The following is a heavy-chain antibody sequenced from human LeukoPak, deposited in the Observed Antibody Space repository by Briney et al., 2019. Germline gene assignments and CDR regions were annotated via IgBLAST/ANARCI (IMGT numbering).Heavy chain of an antibody. V-gene: IGHV3-7*01. CDR1: GFTFCSYW. CDR3: ARATSVGRVGENDF. Sequence: PGGSLRLSCAASGFTFCSYWMTWVRQAPGKGLEWEASIQRDGSEKDYVDSVKGRFTISRDNAKNSVYLQMNNLRVEDTAVYYCARATSVGRVGENDFWGQGTLVTVSS. J-gene: IGHJ4*02. CDR2: IQRDGSEK. D-gene: IGHD3-3*01.